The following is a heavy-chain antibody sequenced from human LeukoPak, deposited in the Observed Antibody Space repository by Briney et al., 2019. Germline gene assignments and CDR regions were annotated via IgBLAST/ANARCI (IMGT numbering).Heavy chain of an antibody. Sequence: GGSLRLSCTASGFPFYSYWMTWVRQTPGKGLEWVANIRHDGSTKYYVDSVKGRFTISRDNAMSSLYLQMDSLRVEDTAIYYCARSVPYGTTWYGRSDCWGQGTQVTVSS. D-gene: IGHD6-13*01. CDR2: IRHDGSTK. J-gene: IGHJ4*02. CDR1: GFPFYSYW. V-gene: IGHV3-7*03. CDR3: ARSVPYGTTWYGRSDC.